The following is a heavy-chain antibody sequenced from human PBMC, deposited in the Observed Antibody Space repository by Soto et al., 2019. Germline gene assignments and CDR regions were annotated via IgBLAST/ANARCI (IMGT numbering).Heavy chain of an antibody. Sequence: PSETLSLTCTVSGGSISSGGYYWSWIRQHPGKGLEWIGYIYYSGSTYYNPSLKSRVTISVDTSKNQFSLKLSSVTAADTAVYYCARGRVWFGELLSRSYLWFDPWGQGTLVTVSS. CDR2: IYYSGST. CDR1: GGSISSGGYY. V-gene: IGHV4-31*03. J-gene: IGHJ5*02. D-gene: IGHD3-10*01. CDR3: ARGRVWFGELLSRSYLWFDP.